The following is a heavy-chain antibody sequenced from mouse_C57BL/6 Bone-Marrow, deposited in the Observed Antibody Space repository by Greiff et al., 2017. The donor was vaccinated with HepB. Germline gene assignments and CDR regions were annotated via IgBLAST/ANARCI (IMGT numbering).Heavy chain of an antibody. V-gene: IGHV5-4*01. Sequence: DVMLVESGGGLVKPGGSLKLSCAASGFTFSSYAMSWVRQTPEKRLEWVATISDGGSYTYYPDNVKGRFTISRDNAKNNLYLQMSHLKSEDTAMYYCARDYLSYAMDYWGQGTSVTVSS. D-gene: IGHD2-3*01. CDR1: GFTFSSYA. CDR2: ISDGGSYT. CDR3: ARDYLSYAMDY. J-gene: IGHJ4*01.